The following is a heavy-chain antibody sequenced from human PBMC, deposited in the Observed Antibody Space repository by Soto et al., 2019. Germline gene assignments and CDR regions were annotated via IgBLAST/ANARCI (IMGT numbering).Heavy chain of an antibody. V-gene: IGHV4-4*07. J-gene: IGHJ5*02. CDR2: IYTSGST. CDR1: GGSISSYY. D-gene: IGHD2-8*01. Sequence: SETLSLTCTVSGGSISSYYWSWIRQPAGKGLEWIGRIYTSGSTNYNPSLKSRVTMSVDTSKNQFSLKLSSVTAADTAVYYCATTKEYCTNGVCYTWFDPWGQGTLVTVSS. CDR3: ATTKEYCTNGVCYTWFDP.